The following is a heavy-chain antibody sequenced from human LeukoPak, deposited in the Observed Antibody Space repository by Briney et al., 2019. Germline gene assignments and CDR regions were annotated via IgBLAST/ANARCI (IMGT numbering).Heavy chain of an antibody. V-gene: IGHV3-23*01. Sequence: GGSQRLSCAASGFTFSSYAMHWVRQAPGKGLEWVSAISGRGATTYYADSVKGRFTISRDKSKNTVYLLMHSLRAEDTAIYYCAKATEGMLYAIDYWGQGTLVTVSS. CDR3: AKATEGMLYAIDY. CDR2: ISGRGATT. J-gene: IGHJ4*02. D-gene: IGHD2-8*01. CDR1: GFTFSSYA.